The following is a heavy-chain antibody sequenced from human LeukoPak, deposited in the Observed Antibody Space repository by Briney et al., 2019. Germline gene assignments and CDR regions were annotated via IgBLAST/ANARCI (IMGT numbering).Heavy chain of an antibody. CDR1: GYSFTSYW. D-gene: IGHD3-22*01. CDR2: IYPGDFDT. V-gene: IGHV5-51*01. J-gene: IGHJ4*02. CDR3: ARTFYDSSGYYYGPFDY. Sequence: GESLKISCKGSGYSFTSYWIGWVRQMPGKGLEWMGIIYPGDFDTRYSPSFQGQVTISADKSISTAYLQWSSLKASDTAMYYCARTFYDSSGYYYGPFDYWGQGTLVTVSS.